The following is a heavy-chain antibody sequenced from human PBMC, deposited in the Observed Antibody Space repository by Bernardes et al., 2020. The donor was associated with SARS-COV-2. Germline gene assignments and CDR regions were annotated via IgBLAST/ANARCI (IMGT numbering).Heavy chain of an antibody. CDR2: FYYNGSP. D-gene: IGHD2-8*02. V-gene: IGHV4-59*01. Sequence: SETLSLTCSVSGGSFSSSYWSWIRQPPGKGLEWIGNFYYNGSPNYSPSLKSRVTISVDTSRNQFSLKLSSVTAADTAVYYCAREPGGSSHTWWDPDAFDVWGQGTMVTVSS. J-gene: IGHJ3*01. CDR3: AREPGGSSHTWWDPDAFDV. CDR1: GGSFSSSY.